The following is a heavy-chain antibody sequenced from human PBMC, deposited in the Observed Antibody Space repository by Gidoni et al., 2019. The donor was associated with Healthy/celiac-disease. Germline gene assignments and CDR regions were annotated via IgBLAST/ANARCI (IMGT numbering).Heavy chain of an antibody. J-gene: IGHJ5*02. Sequence: QVQLVQSGAAVKKPGSSLTVPCKASRYTFTGYYRHWVRQAPGQGLEWKGRSNHNSGGTNYAQKLQGRVTMTRDTSISTAYMELSRLRYDDTAVYYCARWDDFHNWFDPWGQGTLVTVSS. CDR3: ARWDDFHNWFDP. CDR2: SNHNSGGT. D-gene: IGHD1-26*01. CDR1: RYTFTGYY. V-gene: IGHV1-2*06.